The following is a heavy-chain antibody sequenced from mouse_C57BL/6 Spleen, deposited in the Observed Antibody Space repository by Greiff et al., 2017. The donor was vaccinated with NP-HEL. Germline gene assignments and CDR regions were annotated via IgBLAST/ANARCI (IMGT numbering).Heavy chain of an antibody. CDR2: IDPAHGDT. Sequence: VQLQQSGAELVRPGASVKLSCTASGFNIKDDYMHWVKQRPEQGLEWIGWIDPAHGDTEYASKFQGKATITADTASNTAYLQLSSLTSEDTAVYYCTTDYDYDGYAMDYWGQGTSVTVSS. CDR1: GFNIKDDY. CDR3: TTDYDYDGYAMDY. D-gene: IGHD2-4*01. J-gene: IGHJ4*01. V-gene: IGHV14-4*01.